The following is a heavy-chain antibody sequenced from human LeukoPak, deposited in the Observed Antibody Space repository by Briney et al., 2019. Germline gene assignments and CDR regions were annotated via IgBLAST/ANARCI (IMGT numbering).Heavy chain of an antibody. CDR2: ISSSSSYI. V-gene: IGHV3-21*01. J-gene: IGHJ3*02. CDR1: GFTFSSYS. D-gene: IGHD1-26*01. CDR3: ATMKWEPEPERAYVAFDI. Sequence: GRSLRLSCAASGFTFSSYSMNWVRQAPGKGLEWVSSISSSSSYIYYADSVKGRFTISRDNSKNTLYLQMNSLRAEDTAVYYCATMKWEPEPERAYVAFDIWGQGTMVTVSS.